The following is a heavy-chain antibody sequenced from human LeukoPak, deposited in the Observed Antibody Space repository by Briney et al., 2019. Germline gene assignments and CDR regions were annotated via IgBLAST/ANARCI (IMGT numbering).Heavy chain of an antibody. V-gene: IGHV3-23*01. CDR2: ISDSGGST. CDR1: GFTFSDYA. D-gene: IGHD6-13*01. CDR3: AKRGSSWSYFDY. J-gene: IGHJ4*02. Sequence: GGSLRLSCAASGFTFSDYAMTWVRQAPGKELQWVSLISDSGGSTYYADSVKGRFTVSRDNSKATLYLQMNSLRADDTAVYFCAKRGSSWSYFDYWGQGTLVTVSS.